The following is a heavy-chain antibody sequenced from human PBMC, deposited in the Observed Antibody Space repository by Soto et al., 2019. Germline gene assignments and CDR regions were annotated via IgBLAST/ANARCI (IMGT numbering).Heavy chain of an antibody. J-gene: IGHJ4*02. D-gene: IGHD5-18*01. CDR3: ARSRVRYSYGYPLFDY. CDR2: AYYSGST. CDR1: GASIRSHH. Sequence: SETLSLTCTVSGASIRSHHWSWIRQPPGKGLEWIGYAYYSGSTKYNPSLKSRVTISIDMSKNQFSLKLNSVTAADTAVYYCARSRVRYSYGYPLFDYWGQGTLVTVSS. V-gene: IGHV4-59*11.